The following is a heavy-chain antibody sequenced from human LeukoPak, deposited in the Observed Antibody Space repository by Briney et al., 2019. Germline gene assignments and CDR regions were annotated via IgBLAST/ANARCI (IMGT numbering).Heavy chain of an antibody. Sequence: SETLSLTCTVSDDSITMYYWTWIRQPPGKGLEWIGYVDHTGSTNFNPSLNGRVSISRDTSKNLFSLRLRSVTAADTAVYFCARGRVSSGTWYSTYYYYFYMDVWGKGTTVTVSS. CDR3: ARGRVSSGTWYSTYYYYFYMDV. CDR1: DDSITMYY. D-gene: IGHD1-1*01. V-gene: IGHV4-59*01. J-gene: IGHJ6*03. CDR2: VDHTGST.